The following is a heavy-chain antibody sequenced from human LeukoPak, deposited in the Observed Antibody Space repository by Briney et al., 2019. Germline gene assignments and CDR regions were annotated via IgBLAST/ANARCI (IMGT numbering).Heavy chain of an antibody. J-gene: IGHJ4*02. Sequence: SGTLCLTCTVSGGTISSSGYYWGWFRQTQGKGLEWIGTMYYSGSPNYNPSLKSRVTLSIDTPKNQFSLRLSSVTAADTAVYYCASKSTAWTIDYWGQGTLVTVSS. D-gene: IGHD3/OR15-3a*01. CDR1: GGTISSSGYY. CDR3: ASKSTAWTIDY. CDR2: MYYSGSP. V-gene: IGHV4-39*01.